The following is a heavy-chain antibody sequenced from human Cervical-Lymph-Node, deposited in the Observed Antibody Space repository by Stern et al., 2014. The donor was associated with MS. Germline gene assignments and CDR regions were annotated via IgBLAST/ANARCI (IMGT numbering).Heavy chain of an antibody. CDR3: AREYCSSTSCYGYYYYGMDV. J-gene: IGHJ6*02. V-gene: IGHV3-21*01. D-gene: IGHD2-2*01. CDR2: ISSSSSYI. CDR1: GFTFSSYS. Sequence: EMQLVESGGGLVKPGGSLRLSCAASGFTFSSYSMNWVRQAPGKGLEWVSSISSSSSYIYYADSVKGRFTISRDNAKNSLYLQMNSLRAEDTAVYYCAREYCSSTSCYGYYYYGMDVWGQGTTVTVSS.